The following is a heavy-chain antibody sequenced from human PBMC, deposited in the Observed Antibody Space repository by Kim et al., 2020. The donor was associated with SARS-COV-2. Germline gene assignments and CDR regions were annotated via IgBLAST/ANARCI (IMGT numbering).Heavy chain of an antibody. CDR3: ARAGYYYGSGSYYFPHWFDP. D-gene: IGHD3-10*01. Sequence: SETLSLTCTVSGGSISSGDYYWSWIRQPPGKVLEWIGYIYYSGRTYYNPSLKSRVTISVDTSKNQFSLKLSSVTAADTAVYYCARAGYYYGSGSYYFPHWFDPWGQGTLVTVSS. CDR2: IYYSGRT. CDR1: GGSISSGDYY. V-gene: IGHV4-30-4*01. J-gene: IGHJ5*02.